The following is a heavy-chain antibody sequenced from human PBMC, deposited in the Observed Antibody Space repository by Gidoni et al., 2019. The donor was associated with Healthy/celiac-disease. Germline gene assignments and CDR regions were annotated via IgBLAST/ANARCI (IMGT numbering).Heavy chain of an antibody. V-gene: IGHV4-39*01. CDR1: GGSISSSSYS. J-gene: IGHJ6*03. CDR3: ARCEGYYYYMDV. CDR2: IYYSGST. Sequence: QPQLQESGSGLVQPSETLSLTSTVSGGSISSSSYSWGWIRQPPGKGLEWIGSIYYSGSTYYNPSLKSRVTISVDKSKNQFSLKLSSVTAADTAVYYCARCEGYYYYMDVWGKGTTVTVSS.